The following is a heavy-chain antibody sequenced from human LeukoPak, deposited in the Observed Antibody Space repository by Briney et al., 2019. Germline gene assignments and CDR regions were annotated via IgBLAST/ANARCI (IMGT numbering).Heavy chain of an antibody. V-gene: IGHV3-30*18. CDR2: ISYDGSNK. CDR3: AKEYSSGWYSVYYGMDV. D-gene: IGHD6-19*01. CDR1: GFTFSSYG. J-gene: IGHJ6*02. Sequence: GGSLRLSCAASGFTFSSYGMHWVRQAPGKELEWVAVISYDGSNKYYADSVKGRFTISRDNSKNTLYLQMNSLRAEDTAVYYCAKEYSSGWYSVYYGMDVWGQGTTVTVSS.